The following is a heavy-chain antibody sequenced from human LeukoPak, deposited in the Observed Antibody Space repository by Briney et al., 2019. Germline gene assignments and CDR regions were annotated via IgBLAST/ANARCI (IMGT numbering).Heavy chain of an antibody. Sequence: LRLSCAASGFTFGRYEMNWVRQPPGKGLEWIAYMYYSGSTYYNPSLKSRVTMSADTSKNQLSLKLSSVTAADTAVYYCARPYYYDSRIDPWGQGILVTVSS. J-gene: IGHJ5*02. V-gene: IGHV4-30-4*08. CDR2: MYYSGST. D-gene: IGHD3-22*01. CDR3: ARPYYYDSRIDP. CDR1: GFTFGRYE.